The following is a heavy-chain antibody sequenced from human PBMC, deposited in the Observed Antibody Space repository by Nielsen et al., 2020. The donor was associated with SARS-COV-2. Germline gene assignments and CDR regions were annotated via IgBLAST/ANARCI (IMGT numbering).Heavy chain of an antibody. V-gene: IGHV5-51*01. J-gene: IGHJ4*02. Sequence: GESLKISCKGSGYSFSSYWIAWVRQRPGKGLEWMGIIYPGDSETKYSPSFQGQVTMSVDKSLRTAYLQWRTLKASDTATYYCARRHMIPFGAGTYHFDFWGQGTLVTVSS. CDR1: GYSFSSYW. CDR2: IYPGDSET. CDR3: ARRHMIPFGAGTYHFDF. D-gene: IGHD3-16*01.